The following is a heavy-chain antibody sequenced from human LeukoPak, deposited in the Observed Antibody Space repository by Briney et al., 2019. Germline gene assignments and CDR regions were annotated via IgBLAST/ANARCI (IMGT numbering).Heavy chain of an antibody. D-gene: IGHD6-19*01. CDR2: MDPKSGNT. J-gene: IGHJ5*02. V-gene: IGHV1-8*01. CDR3: ARPPRSSDWYLNYFDP. Sequence: ASVKVSCKASGYTFTNYDINWVRQATGQGLEWMAWMDPKSGNTGYALKSQDRVFLTMNTSTNTAYMELSGLRSEDTAIYYCARPPRSSDWYLNYFDPWGQGTLVTVSS. CDR1: GYTFTNYD.